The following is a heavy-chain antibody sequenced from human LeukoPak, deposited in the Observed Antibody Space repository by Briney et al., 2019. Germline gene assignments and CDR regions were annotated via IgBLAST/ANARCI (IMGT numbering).Heavy chain of an antibody. D-gene: IGHD2-2*01. CDR1: GFTVSDSY. CDR2: IYNVGTT. J-gene: IGHJ4*02. V-gene: IGHV3-66*02. Sequence: PGGSLRLSCAASGFTVSDSYMSWVRQAPGKGLEWVSVIYNVGTTDYADSARGRFTISRDNSKNTLYLRMNGLRPEDTAVYYCARENGYCSTTGCPFGYWGQGTLVTVSS. CDR3: ARENGYCSTTGCPFGY.